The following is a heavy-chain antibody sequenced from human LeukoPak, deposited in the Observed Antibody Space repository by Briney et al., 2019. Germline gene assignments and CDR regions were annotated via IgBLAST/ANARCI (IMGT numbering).Heavy chain of an antibody. V-gene: IGHV3-66*02. J-gene: IGHJ4*02. D-gene: IGHD6-13*01. CDR3: ARDPGSSFDY. CDR2: IYGGGST. Sequence: GGSLRLSCAVSGLTVSTNYMTWVRQAPGKGLECVSVIYGGGSTYYADSVKGRFTISRDNSKNTLYLQMNSLRAEDTAVYYCARDPGSSFDYWGQGTLVTVSS. CDR1: GLTVSTNY.